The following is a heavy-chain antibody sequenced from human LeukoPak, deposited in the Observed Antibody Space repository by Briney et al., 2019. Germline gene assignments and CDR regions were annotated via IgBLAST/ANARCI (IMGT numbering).Heavy chain of an antibody. D-gene: IGHD1-26*01. CDR2: IIPIFGTA. CDR3: ASGEESGSYLGY. V-gene: IGHV1-69*13. CDR1: GGTFSSYA. J-gene: IGHJ4*02. Sequence: SVKVSCKASGGTFSSYAISWVRQAPGQGLEWMGGIIPIFGTANYAQKFQGRVTITADESTSTAYMELSSPRSEDTAVYYWASGEESGSYLGYWGQGTLVTVSS.